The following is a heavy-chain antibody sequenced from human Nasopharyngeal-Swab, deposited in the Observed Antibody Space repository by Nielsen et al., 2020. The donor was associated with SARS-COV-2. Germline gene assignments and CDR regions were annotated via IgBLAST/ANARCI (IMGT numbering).Heavy chain of an antibody. V-gene: IGHV1-18*01. CDR1: GYTFTSYG. J-gene: IGHJ6*02. D-gene: IGHD5-24*01. CDR3: ARGTEMATIAAPYYYYGMDV. CDR2: ISAYNGNT. Sequence: ASVKVSCKASGYTFTSYGISWVRQAPGQGLEWMGWISAYNGNTNYAQKLQGRVTMTTDTSTSTAYMELRSLRSDDTAVYYCARGTEMATIAAPYYYYGMDVWGQGTTVTVSS.